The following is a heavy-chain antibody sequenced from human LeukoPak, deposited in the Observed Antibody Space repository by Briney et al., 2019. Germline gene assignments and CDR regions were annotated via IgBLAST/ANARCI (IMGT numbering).Heavy chain of an antibody. V-gene: IGHV1-18*01. D-gene: IGHD3-22*01. CDR1: GYTFTSYG. J-gene: IGHJ4*02. CDR2: ISAYNGNT. CDR3: AIASQTYYYDSSGRGGFDY. Sequence: AASVKVSCKASGYTFTSYGISWVRQAPGQGLEWMGWISAYNGNTNYAQKLQGRVTMTTDTSTSTAYMGLRSLRSDDTAVYYCAIASQTYYYDSSGRGGFDYWGQGALVTVSS.